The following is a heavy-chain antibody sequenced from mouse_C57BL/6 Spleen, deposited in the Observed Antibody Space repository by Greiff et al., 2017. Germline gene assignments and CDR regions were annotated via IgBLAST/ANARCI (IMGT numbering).Heavy chain of an antibody. D-gene: IGHD3-2*02. V-gene: IGHV5-16*01. Sequence: EVKLMESEGGLVQPGSSMKLSCTASGFTFSDYYMAWVRQVPEKGLEWVANINYDGSSTYYLDSLKSRFIISRDNAKNILYLQMSSLKSEDTATYYCARLDSSGPFDYWGQGTTLTVPS. CDR2: INYDGSST. CDR3: ARLDSSGPFDY. CDR1: GFTFSDYY. J-gene: IGHJ2*01.